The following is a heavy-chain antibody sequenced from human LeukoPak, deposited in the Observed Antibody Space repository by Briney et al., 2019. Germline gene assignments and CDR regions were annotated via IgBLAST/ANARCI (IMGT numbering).Heavy chain of an antibody. CDR2: IYYSGST. D-gene: IGHD6-13*01. CDR1: GGSISSHY. Sequence: SETLSLTCTVSGGSISSHYWRWIRQPPGKGLEWIGFIYYSGSTNYNPSLKSRVTISRDSSKNQFSLKLTSVTVADTALYFCARSNTWYAGIDYWGQGTLVTVSS. CDR3: ARSNTWYAGIDY. V-gene: IGHV4-59*08. J-gene: IGHJ4*02.